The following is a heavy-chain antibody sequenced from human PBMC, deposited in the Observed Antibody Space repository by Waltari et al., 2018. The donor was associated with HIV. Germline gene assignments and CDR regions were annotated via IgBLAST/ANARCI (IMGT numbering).Heavy chain of an antibody. J-gene: IGHJ5*02. CDR2: INPNGGGK. D-gene: IGHD3-22*01. V-gene: IGHV1-2*02. CDR3: ARVFRGTVNYFDSRLGH. Sequence: QVQLVQSGAEVKKPGASVKVSCKASGYTFSDYYMHWVRQAPGQGLGWMGWINPNGGGKRYAEKFQGRVTRTRDTSISTAYMELRRLGFGDTAVYYCARVFRGTVNYFDSRLGHWGQGTLVTVSS. CDR1: GYTFSDYY.